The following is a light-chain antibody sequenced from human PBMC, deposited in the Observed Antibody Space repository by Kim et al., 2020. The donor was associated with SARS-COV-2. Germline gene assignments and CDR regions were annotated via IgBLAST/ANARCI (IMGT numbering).Light chain of an antibody. Sequence: AIQLAQSPSSLSASVGDRVTITCRASQGIGTSLAWYRQRPGKAPQLLMEGTSTVESGVPSGFTGSGSGTDFILTISSLQPEDFATYYCQQFKSFPPTFGQGTKVDIK. CDR2: GTS. CDR3: QQFKSFPPT. V-gene: IGKV1-13*02. CDR1: QGIGTS. J-gene: IGKJ1*01.